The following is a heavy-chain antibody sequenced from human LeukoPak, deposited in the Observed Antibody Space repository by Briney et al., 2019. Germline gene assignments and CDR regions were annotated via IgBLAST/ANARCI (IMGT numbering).Heavy chain of an antibody. CDR2: IYYTGST. D-gene: IGHD3-3*01. Sequence: SETLSLTCTVSGGSVSSGSYYWSWIRQPPGKGLEWIGYIYYTGSTIYNPSLKSRVTISVDRSKNQFSLKLRSVTAADTAVYHCARVGAVTTSGVTIPKWAFDFWGQGTMVTVSS. V-gene: IGHV4-61*01. CDR1: GGSVSSGSYY. J-gene: IGHJ3*01. CDR3: ARVGAVTTSGVTIPKWAFDF.